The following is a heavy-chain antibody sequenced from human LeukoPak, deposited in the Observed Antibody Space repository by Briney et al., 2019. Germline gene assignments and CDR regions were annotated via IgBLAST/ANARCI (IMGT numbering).Heavy chain of an antibody. V-gene: IGHV4-34*12. Sequence: SETLSLTCAVYGGSFRGYYWSWIRQPPGKGLEWIGEIIPGGSASYIPSLKSRVTMSVDTSKNQFSLKLNFVTAADTAVYYCARHLTGQRAFDIWGHGTLVTVSS. CDR2: IIPGGSA. CDR3: ARHLTGQRAFDI. CDR1: GGSFRGYY. J-gene: IGHJ3*02.